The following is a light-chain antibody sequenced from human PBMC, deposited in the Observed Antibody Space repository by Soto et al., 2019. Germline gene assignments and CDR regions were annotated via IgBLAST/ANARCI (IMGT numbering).Light chain of an antibody. J-gene: IGLJ1*01. CDR3: SSYTSSSTYV. CDR1: SSDIGNYNY. V-gene: IGLV2-14*01. CDR2: DVS. Sequence: QSVRTQPASVSGSPGQSITISCTGTSSDIGNYNYVSWYQQDPGKAPKLMIYDVSNRPSGVSNRFSGSKSGITASLTISGLQAEDEADYYCSSYTSSSTYVFGTGTKVTVL.